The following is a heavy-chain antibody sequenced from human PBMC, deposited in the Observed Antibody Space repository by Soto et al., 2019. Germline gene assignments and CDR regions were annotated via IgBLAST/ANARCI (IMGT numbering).Heavy chain of an antibody. J-gene: IGHJ4*02. D-gene: IGHD5-12*01. Sequence: QVQLVESGGGVVQPGRSLRLSCAASGFTFSSYGMHWVRQAPGKGLEWVAVISYDGSNKYYADSVKGRFTISRDNSKNTLYLQMNSLRAEDTAVYHCAKAPYRGYEIGYWGQGTLVTVSS. CDR2: ISYDGSNK. CDR1: GFTFSSYG. V-gene: IGHV3-30*18. CDR3: AKAPYRGYEIGY.